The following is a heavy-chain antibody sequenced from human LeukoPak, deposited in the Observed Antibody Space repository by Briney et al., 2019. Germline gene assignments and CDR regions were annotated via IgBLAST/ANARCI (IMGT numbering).Heavy chain of an antibody. CDR3: AKEGISLSFNY. CDR2: ISDSSGGST. CDR1: GFTFSNYG. Sequence: GETLRLSCVASGFTFSNYGLSWVRQAPGQGLEWVSSISDSSGGSTYYADSVKGRFTISRDNSKNTLYLQMNSLRAEDTAVYYCAKEGISLSFNYWGQGTLVTVSS. D-gene: IGHD3-10*01. V-gene: IGHV3-23*01. J-gene: IGHJ4*02.